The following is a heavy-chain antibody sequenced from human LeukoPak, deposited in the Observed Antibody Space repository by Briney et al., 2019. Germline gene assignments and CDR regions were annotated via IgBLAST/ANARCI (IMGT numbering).Heavy chain of an antibody. V-gene: IGHV1-18*01. J-gene: IGHJ4*02. CDR2: ISAYNGNT. CDR1: GYTFTSYG. Sequence: ASVKVSCKASGYTFTSYGISWVRQAPGQGLEWMGWISAYNGNTNYAQKLQGRVTMTTDTSTSTAYMELRSLRSDDTAVYYCARDKRYYYGSGSSGASDYWGQGTLVTVSS. D-gene: IGHD3-10*01. CDR3: ARDKRYYYGSGSSGASDY.